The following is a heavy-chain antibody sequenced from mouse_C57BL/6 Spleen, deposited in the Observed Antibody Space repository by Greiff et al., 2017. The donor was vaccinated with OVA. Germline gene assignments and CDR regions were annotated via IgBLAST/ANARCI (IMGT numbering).Heavy chain of an antibody. Sequence: VQLQQPGAELVKPGASVKMSCKASGYTFTSYWITWVKQRPGQGLEWIGDIYPGSGSTNYNEKFKSKATLTVDTPSSTAYMQLSSLTSEDSAVYYCARVGYGSRTIDYWGQGTTLTVSS. J-gene: IGHJ2*01. V-gene: IGHV1-55*01. CDR2: IYPGSGST. D-gene: IGHD1-1*01. CDR3: ARVGYGSRTIDY. CDR1: GYTFTSYW.